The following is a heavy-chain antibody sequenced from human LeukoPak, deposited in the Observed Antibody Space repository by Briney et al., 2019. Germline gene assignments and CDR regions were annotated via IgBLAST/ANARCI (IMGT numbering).Heavy chain of an antibody. D-gene: IGHD1-26*01. CDR3: ARVGEWEPPGFVDV. Sequence: ASVKVSCKASGYTFTGYYMHWVRQAPGQGLEWVGWINPNSGGTNYAQKFQGRVTMTRDTSISTAYMELSRLRSDDTAVYYCARVGEWEPPGFVDVWGKGTTVTVSS. J-gene: IGHJ6*04. CDR2: INPNSGGT. CDR1: GYTFTGYY. V-gene: IGHV1-2*02.